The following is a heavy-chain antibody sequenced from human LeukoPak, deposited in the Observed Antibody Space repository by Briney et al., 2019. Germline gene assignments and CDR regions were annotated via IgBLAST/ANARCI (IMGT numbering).Heavy chain of an antibody. CDR2: IYTSGST. J-gene: IGHJ4*02. V-gene: IGHV4-4*07. D-gene: IGHD3-22*01. CDR3: ARDGSSGYYGFDY. Sequence: EXLSLTCTVSGGSISSYYWSWIRQPAGKGLEWIGRIYTSGSTNYNPSLKSRVTMSVDASKNQFSLKLSSVTAADTAVYYCARDGSSGYYGFDYWGQGTLVTVSS. CDR1: GGSISSYY.